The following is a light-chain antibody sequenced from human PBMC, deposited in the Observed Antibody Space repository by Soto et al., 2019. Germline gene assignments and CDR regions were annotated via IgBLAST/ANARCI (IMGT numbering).Light chain of an antibody. Sequence: DTVMTQSPDSLAVSLGERVTINCKSSRSLLYSSTNRNYLAWFQQKPGQPPKLLTYWASTRESGVPDRFTGSGSGTYFTLTSSSLQAEDVAVYYCQQYYSSPWTFGQGTKVEIK. V-gene: IGKV4-1*01. CDR1: RSLLYSSTNRNY. CDR2: WAS. CDR3: QQYYSSPWT. J-gene: IGKJ1*01.